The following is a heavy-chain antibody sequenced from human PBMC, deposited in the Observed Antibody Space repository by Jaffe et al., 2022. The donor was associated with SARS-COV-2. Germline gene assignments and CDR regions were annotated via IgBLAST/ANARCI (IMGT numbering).Heavy chain of an antibody. CDR3: AKDAYGGGFLEWLLDYYYGMDV. CDR1: GFTFSSYA. Sequence: EVQLLESGGGLVQPGGSLRLSCAASGFTFSSYAMSWVRQAPGKGLEWVSAISGSGGSTYYADSVKGRFTISRDNSKNTLYLQMNSLRAEDTAVYYCAKDAYGGGFLEWLLDYYYGMDVWGQGTTVTVSS. D-gene: IGHD3-3*01. J-gene: IGHJ6*02. V-gene: IGHV3-23*01. CDR2: ISGSGGST.